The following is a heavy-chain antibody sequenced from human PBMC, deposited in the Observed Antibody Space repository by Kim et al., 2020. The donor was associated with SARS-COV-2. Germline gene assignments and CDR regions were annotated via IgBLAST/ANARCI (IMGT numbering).Heavy chain of an antibody. Sequence: GGSLRLSCAASGFTFSSYSMNWVRQAPGKGLEWVSSISSSSSYIYYADSVKGRFTISRDNAKNSLYLQMNSLRAEDTAVYYCARAPLARLSWFDPWGQGTLVTVSS. CDR1: GFTFSSYS. CDR2: ISSSSSYI. D-gene: IGHD1-26*01. J-gene: IGHJ5*02. V-gene: IGHV3-21*01. CDR3: ARAPLARLSWFDP.